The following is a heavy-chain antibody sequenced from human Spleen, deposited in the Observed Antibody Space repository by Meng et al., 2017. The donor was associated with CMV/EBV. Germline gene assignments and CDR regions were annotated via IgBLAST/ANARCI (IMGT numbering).Heavy chain of an antibody. D-gene: IGHD2-2*01. J-gene: IGHJ6*02. CDR2: ISAYNGNT. V-gene: IGHV1-18*04. Sequence: ASVKVSCKASGYTFIGSYIHWVRQAPGQGLEWMGWISAYNGNTNYAQKLQGRVTMTTDTSTSTAYMELRSLRSEDTAVYYCARDSVFAEYCSSTSCSNTGMDVWGQGTTVTVSS. CDR3: ARDSVFAEYCSSTSCSNTGMDV. CDR1: GYTFIGSY.